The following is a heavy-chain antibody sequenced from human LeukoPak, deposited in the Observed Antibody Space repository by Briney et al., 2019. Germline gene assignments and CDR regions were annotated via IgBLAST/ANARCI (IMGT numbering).Heavy chain of an antibody. D-gene: IGHD2-2*01. CDR3: AKGSHCSSTSCYLHYYGMDV. Sequence: GGSLRLSCAASGFTFSSYAMSWVRQAPGKGLEWVSAISGSGGSTYYADSVKGRFTISRDNSKNTLYLQMNSLRAEDTAVYYCAKGSHCSSTSCYLHYYGMDVWGQGTTATVSS. V-gene: IGHV3-23*01. J-gene: IGHJ6*02. CDR1: GFTFSSYA. CDR2: ISGSGGST.